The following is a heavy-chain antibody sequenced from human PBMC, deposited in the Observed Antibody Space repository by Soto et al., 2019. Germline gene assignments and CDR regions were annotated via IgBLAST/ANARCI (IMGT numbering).Heavy chain of an antibody. CDR2: AAYSGGT. V-gene: IGHV4-39*01. J-gene: IGHJ4*02. CDR3: AKVVVGATSHSDFDS. Sequence: PSETLSLTCTVSCGAIANNNYFWGWIRQPPGKGLEWIGSAAYSGGTYKNPSLKSRLTISVDTSKNQFSLKLTSVTAADTAVYYCAKVVVGATSHSDFDSWGQGTLVTVS. CDR1: CGAIANNNYF. D-gene: IGHD2-15*01.